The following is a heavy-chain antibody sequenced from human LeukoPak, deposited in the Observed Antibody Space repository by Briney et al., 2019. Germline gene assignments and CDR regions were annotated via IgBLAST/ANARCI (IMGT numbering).Heavy chain of an antibody. Sequence: GGSLRLSCAASGFTFNTYSMNWVRQAPGKGLEWVSYISSSSSTIYYADSVKGRFTISRDNAKNSLYLQMNSLRDEDTAVYYCAPNRDSRHWGQGTLVSVSS. D-gene: IGHD2-21*02. CDR3: APNRDSRH. J-gene: IGHJ4*02. V-gene: IGHV3-48*02. CDR2: ISSSSSTI. CDR1: GFTFNTYS.